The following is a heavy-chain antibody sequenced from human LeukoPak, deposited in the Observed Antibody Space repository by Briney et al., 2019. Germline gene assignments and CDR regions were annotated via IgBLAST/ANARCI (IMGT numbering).Heavy chain of an antibody. J-gene: IGHJ4*02. CDR2: MFYRGST. D-gene: IGHD2-15*01. V-gene: IGHV4-39*01. CDR3: VRQGGWGGAAALIDF. Sequence: SETLSLTCTVSGVSIGTSTHYWAWIRQPPGKGLEWIGSMFYRGSTYYNASLKSRVTLSVDTSRNQFSLKLRSVTASDTAIYYCVRQGGWGGAAALIDFWGQGTVVTVSS. CDR1: GVSIGTSTHY.